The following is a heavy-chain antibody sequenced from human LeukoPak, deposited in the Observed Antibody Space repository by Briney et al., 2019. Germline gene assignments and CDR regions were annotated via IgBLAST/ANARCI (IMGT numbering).Heavy chain of an antibody. D-gene: IGHD3-22*01. CDR2: FYYTGST. CDR3: ARVLPNYYDSSGYYHISYYFDY. V-gene: IGHV4-59*01. J-gene: IGHJ4*02. CDR1: SGSISSYY. Sequence: RPSETLSLTCTVSSGSISSYYWSWIRQPPGKGLEWIGFFYYTGSTNYNPSLKSRVTISVDTSKNQFSLKLSSVTAADTAVYYCARVLPNYYDSSGYYHISYYFDYWGQGTLVTVSS.